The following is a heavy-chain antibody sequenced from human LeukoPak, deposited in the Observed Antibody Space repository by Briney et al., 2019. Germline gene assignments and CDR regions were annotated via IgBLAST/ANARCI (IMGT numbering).Heavy chain of an antibody. CDR1: GGTFSSHA. D-gene: IGHD4-23*01. J-gene: IGHJ3*02. V-gene: IGHV1-69*13. Sequence: ASVKVSCKASGGTFSSHAISWVRQAPGQGLEWMGGIIPIFGTANYAQKFQGRVTITADESTSTAYMELSSLRSEDTAVYYCARVSGNAGAFDIWGQGTMVTVSS. CDR2: IIPIFGTA. CDR3: ARVSGNAGAFDI.